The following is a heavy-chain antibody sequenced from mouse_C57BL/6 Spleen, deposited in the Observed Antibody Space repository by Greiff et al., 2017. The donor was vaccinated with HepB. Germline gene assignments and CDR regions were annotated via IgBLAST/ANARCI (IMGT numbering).Heavy chain of an antibody. V-gene: IGHV1-64*01. D-gene: IGHD2-13*01. J-gene: IGHJ1*03. Sequence: QVQLQQPGAELVKPGASVKLSCKASGYTFTSYWMHWVKQRPGQGLEWIGMIHPNSGSTNYNEKFKSKATLTVDKSSSTAYMQLSSLTSEDSAVYYCARRLTGWYFDVWGTGTTVTVSS. CDR3: ARRLTGWYFDV. CDR1: GYTFTSYW. CDR2: IHPNSGST.